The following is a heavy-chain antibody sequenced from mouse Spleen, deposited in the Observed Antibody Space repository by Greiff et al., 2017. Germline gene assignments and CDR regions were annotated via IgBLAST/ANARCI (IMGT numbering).Heavy chain of an antibody. D-gene: IGHD2-2*01. CDR1: GFSLTSYG. CDR2: IWRGGST. V-gene: IGHV2-5-1*01. J-gene: IGHJ3*01. Sequence: QVQLKESGPSLVQPSQSLSITCTVSGFSLTSYGVHWVRQSPGKGLEWLGVIWRGGSTDYNAAFMSRLSITKDNSKSQVFFKMNSLQADDTAIYYCAKNEGGYDDGGWFAYWGQGTLVTVSA. CDR3: AKNEGGYDDGGWFAY.